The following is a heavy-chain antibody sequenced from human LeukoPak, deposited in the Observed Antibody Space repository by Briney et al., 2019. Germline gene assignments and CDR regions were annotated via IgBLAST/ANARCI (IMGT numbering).Heavy chain of an antibody. Sequence: GESLKISCKGSGYSFTSYCIGWVRQMPGKGLEWMGIIYPGDSDTRYSPSFQGQVTISADKSISTAYLQWSSLKASDTAMYYCAISLVGASLPFDYWGQGTLVTVSS. CDR2: IYPGDSDT. D-gene: IGHD1-26*01. CDR3: AISLVGASLPFDY. CDR1: GYSFTSYC. J-gene: IGHJ4*02. V-gene: IGHV5-51*01.